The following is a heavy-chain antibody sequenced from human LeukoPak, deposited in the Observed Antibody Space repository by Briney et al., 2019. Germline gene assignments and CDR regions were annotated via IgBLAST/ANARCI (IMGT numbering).Heavy chain of an antibody. D-gene: IGHD3-22*01. Sequence: ASVEVSCKASGYTFTSYGISWVRQAPGQGLEWRGWISAYNGNTNYAQKLQGRVTMTTDTSTSTAYMELRSLRSDDTAVYYCARGQDYYDSSGYWGYWGQGTLVTVSS. J-gene: IGHJ4*02. V-gene: IGHV1-18*01. CDR3: ARGQDYYDSSGYWGY. CDR2: ISAYNGNT. CDR1: GYTFTSYG.